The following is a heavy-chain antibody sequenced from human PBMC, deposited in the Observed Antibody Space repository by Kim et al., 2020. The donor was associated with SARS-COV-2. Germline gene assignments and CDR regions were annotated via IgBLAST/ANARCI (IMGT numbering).Heavy chain of an antibody. CDR3: ARDVPIFAYCSSTSCYDAFAI. J-gene: IGHJ3*02. CDR2: ISSSSSYI. Sequence: GGSLRLSCAASGFTFSSYSMNWVRQAPGKGLEWVSSISSSSSYIYYADSVKGRFTISRDNAKNSLYLQMNSLRAEDTAVYYCARDVPIFAYCSSTSCYDAFAIWGQGTMVTVSS. D-gene: IGHD2-2*01. CDR1: GFTFSSYS. V-gene: IGHV3-21*01.